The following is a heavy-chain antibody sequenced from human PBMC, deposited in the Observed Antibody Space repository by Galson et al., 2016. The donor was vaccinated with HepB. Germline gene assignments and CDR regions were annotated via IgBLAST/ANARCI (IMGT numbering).Heavy chain of an antibody. D-gene: IGHD3-22*01. CDR2: IYYSGST. Sequence: SETLSLTCSVSGVSISNDIFYWGWIRQPPGKGLEWIGKIYYSGSTYYNPSPKSRVTISVDTSKNQFSLKLTSVTAADAAVYYCARVVGITMIIATGYIDLWGRGTLVTVSS. CDR1: GVSISNDIFY. J-gene: IGHJ2*01. CDR3: ARVVGITMIIATGYIDL. V-gene: IGHV4-39*07.